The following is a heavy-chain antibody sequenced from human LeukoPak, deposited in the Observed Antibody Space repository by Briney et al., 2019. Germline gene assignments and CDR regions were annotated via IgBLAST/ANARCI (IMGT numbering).Heavy chain of an antibody. CDR1: GYTFTGYY. CDR2: INPNSGGT. J-gene: IGHJ5*02. Sequence: ASVEVSCKASGYTFTGYYMHWVRQAPGQGLEWMGWINPNSGGTNYAQKFQGRVTMTRDTSISTAYMELSRLRSDDTAVYYCARDRTAAGKSGFDPWGQGTLVTVSS. D-gene: IGHD6-13*01. CDR3: ARDRTAAGKSGFDP. V-gene: IGHV1-2*02.